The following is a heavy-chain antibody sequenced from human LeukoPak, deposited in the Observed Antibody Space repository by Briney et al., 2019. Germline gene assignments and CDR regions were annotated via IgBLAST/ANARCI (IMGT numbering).Heavy chain of an antibody. J-gene: IGHJ4*02. CDR1: GFTFSSYA. CDR3: AKNTGLDMVRGVGYLDY. CDR2: ISGSGGST. V-gene: IGHV3-23*01. D-gene: IGHD3-10*01. Sequence: GGSLRLSCAAYGFTFSSYAMSWVRQAPGKGLGWVTGISGSGGSTYYADSVKGRCTISRDNSKNTLYLQMNSLGAEDTSVYYCAKNTGLDMVRGVGYLDYWGQGTLVTVSS.